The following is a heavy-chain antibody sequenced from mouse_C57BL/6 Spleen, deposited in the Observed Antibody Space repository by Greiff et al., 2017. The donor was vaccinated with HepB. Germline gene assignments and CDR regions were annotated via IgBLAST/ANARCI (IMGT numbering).Heavy chain of an antibody. V-gene: IGHV5-4*01. CDR1: GFTFSSYA. CDR3: ARDKGYYGSSSDY. CDR2: ISDGGSYT. Sequence: DVMLVESGGGLVKPGGSLKLSCAASGFTFSSYAMSWVRQTPEKRLEWVATISDGGSYTYYPDNVKGRFTISRDNAKNNLYLQMSHLKSEDTAMYYCARDKGYYGSSSDYWGQGTTLTVSS. D-gene: IGHD1-1*01. J-gene: IGHJ2*01.